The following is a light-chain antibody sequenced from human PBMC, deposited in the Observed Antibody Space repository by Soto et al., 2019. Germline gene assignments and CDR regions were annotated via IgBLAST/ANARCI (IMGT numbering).Light chain of an antibody. J-gene: IGLJ1*01. V-gene: IGLV2-14*01. CDR1: SSDVGAYDY. CDR2: EVI. CDR3: TSYTSCSTYV. Sequence: QSVLTQPASVSGSPGQSITISCTGTSSDVGAYDYVSWYQQHPGKVPKFMIYEVINRPSGVSHRFSGSKSGNTASLTISGLQAEDDADYYCTSYTSCSTYVFGTGTKLAVL.